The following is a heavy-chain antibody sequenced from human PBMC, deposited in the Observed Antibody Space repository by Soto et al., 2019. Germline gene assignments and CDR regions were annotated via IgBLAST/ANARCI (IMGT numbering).Heavy chain of an antibody. J-gene: IGHJ4*02. CDR2: ISDSGTTT. CDR1: GFTFSSYA. Sequence: GGSLRLSCAASGFTFSSYAMSWVRQAPGKGLEWVSNISDSGTTTYYADSVKGRFTISRDQSKNTLYLQMNGLRTEDTAVYYCAKQAGWLPPNYYFDSWALGVLVNVSS. D-gene: IGHD5-12*01. V-gene: IGHV3-23*01. CDR3: AKQAGWLPPNYYFDS.